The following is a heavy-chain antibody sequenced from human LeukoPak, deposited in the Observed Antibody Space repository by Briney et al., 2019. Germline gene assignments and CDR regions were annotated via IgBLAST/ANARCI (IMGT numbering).Heavy chain of an antibody. V-gene: IGHV3-64*01. D-gene: IGHD6-19*01. CDR3: ARAPLVGPGGGSSKDY. Sequence: GGSLRLSCAASGFTFSSYAMHWVRQAPGKGLEYVSAISSNGGSTYYANSVKGRFTISRDNSKNTLYLQMGSLRGEDMAVYYWARAPLVGPGGGSSKDYWGKGTLVIVSS. CDR1: GFTFSSYA. CDR2: ISSNGGST. J-gene: IGHJ4*02.